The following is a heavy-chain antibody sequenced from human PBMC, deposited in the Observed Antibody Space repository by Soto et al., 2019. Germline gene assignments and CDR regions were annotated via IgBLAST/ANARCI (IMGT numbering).Heavy chain of an antibody. CDR1: GYTFTSSY. V-gene: IGHV1-46*03. Sequence: QVQLVQSGAEVKKPGASVKVSCKASGYTFTSSYIHWVRQAPGQGLEWMGIINPTGGSTYAQKFPGRVTMTRDTSTGTVYMQLSSLRSEDTAVYYCARVYCSGGGCYSIDYWGQGTLVTVSS. D-gene: IGHD2-15*01. CDR3: ARVYCSGGGCYSIDY. CDR2: INPTGGST. J-gene: IGHJ4*02.